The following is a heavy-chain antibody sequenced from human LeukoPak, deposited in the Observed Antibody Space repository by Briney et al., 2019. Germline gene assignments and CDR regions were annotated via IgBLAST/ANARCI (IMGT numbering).Heavy chain of an antibody. J-gene: IGHJ4*02. D-gene: IGHD6-13*01. Sequence: GGSLRLSCAASGFTFSDYYMSWIRQAPGKGLEWVSYISSSGSTIYYADSVKGRFTISRDNAKNSLYLQMNSLRAEGTAVYYCARDLSSSWYLGFGYWGQGTLVTVSS. CDR3: ARDLSSSWYLGFGY. CDR1: GFTFSDYY. V-gene: IGHV3-11*01. CDR2: ISSSGSTI.